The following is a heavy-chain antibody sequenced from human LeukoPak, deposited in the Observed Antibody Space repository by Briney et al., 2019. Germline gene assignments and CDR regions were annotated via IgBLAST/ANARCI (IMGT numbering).Heavy chain of an antibody. J-gene: IGHJ4*02. CDR1: GFTFSSFG. V-gene: IGHV3-33*01. Sequence: GGPLTLSCAASGFTFSSFGKHWLRQAPGKGLEWGADIWYDGSNKYYADSVRGRFTISRDNSKNTLYLQMNSLRAEDTAVYCCATEANDIWTGYYATFDWWGQGTLVTVSS. CDR2: IWYDGSNK. CDR3: ATEANDIWTGYYATFDW. D-gene: IGHD3-9*01.